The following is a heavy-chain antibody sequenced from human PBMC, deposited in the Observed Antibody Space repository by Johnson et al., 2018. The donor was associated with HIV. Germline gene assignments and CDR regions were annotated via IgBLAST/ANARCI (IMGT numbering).Heavy chain of an antibody. CDR1: GFTFSSYA. V-gene: IGHV3-30-3*02. CDR2: ISYDGSDK. D-gene: IGHD3-10*01. J-gene: IGHJ3*02. Sequence: VQLVESGGGLVKPGGSLRLSCAASGFTFSSYAMHWVRQAPGKGLEWVAVISYDGSDKYYADSVKGRFTISRDSSKNTLYLQMNSLRAEDTALYYCAKAELIRFGELNDGFDIWGQGTMVTVSS. CDR3: AKAELIRFGELNDGFDI.